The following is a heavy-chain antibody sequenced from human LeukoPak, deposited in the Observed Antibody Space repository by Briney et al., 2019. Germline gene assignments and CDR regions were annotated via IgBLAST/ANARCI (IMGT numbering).Heavy chain of an antibody. J-gene: IGHJ6*03. CDR1: GYSFTSYY. CDR2: INPSGGGA. D-gene: IGHD6-19*01. Sequence: ASVKVSCKASGYSFTSYYMHWVRQAPGQGLEWMGIINPSGGGASYAQKFQGRVTMTRDMSTSTVYVELSSLRSEDTALYYCARDLRAFSSGWSGYMDVWGKGTTVTVSS. V-gene: IGHV1-46*01. CDR3: ARDLRAFSSGWSGYMDV.